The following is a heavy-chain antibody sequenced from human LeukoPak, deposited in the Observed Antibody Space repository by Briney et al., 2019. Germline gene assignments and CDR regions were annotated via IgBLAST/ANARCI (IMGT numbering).Heavy chain of an antibody. Sequence: SVKVSWKGFGGTFCSYAISWGRQAPGQGLEWMGGIIPSFRTANYPQKLQGRGTITADQSPSTAYPALSSPRADDTPLYYCARDHGAAVEYGMDVWAKGPTVSVSS. D-gene: IGHD6-13*01. V-gene: IGHV1-69*13. CDR1: GGTFCSYA. J-gene: IGHJ6*04. CDR2: IIPSFRTA. CDR3: ARDHGAAVEYGMDV.